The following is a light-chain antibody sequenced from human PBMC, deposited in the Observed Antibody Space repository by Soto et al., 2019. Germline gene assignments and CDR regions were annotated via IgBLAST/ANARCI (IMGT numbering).Light chain of an antibody. J-gene: IGLJ1*01. CDR3: SSRSDIYRYV. CDR2: DVS. Sequence: STLTQPALGAGSPGRSTSIYCNRTSSDIGPNKHVSWYQQHPGKAPKLVIYDVSSRPSGVSGRFSGSKSGNTASLTISGLQAEDEADYYCSSRSDIYRYVFGTGTKVPVL. V-gene: IGLV2-14*03. CDR1: SSDIGPNKH.